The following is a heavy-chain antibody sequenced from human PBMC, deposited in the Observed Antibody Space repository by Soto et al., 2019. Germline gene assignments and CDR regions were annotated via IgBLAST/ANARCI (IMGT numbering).Heavy chain of an antibody. CDR2: IYSGGST. J-gene: IGHJ6*02. D-gene: IGHD6-13*01. V-gene: IGHV3-53*03. CDR1: GFTVSNNY. CDR3: ARAEWGSSYTQYYYALDV. Sequence: LRLSCAASGFTVSNNYISWVRQPPGKGLEWVSLIYSGGSTYYADSVKGRFTLSRDNSKNTVYLQMNSLRAEDTAVYYCARAEWGSSYTQYYYALDVWGQGTTVTVSS.